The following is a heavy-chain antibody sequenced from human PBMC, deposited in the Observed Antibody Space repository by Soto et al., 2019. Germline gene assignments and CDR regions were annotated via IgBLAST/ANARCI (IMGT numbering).Heavy chain of an antibody. Sequence: GGSLRLSCAASGFTFSSYAMHWVRQAPGKGLECVSAISSNGGSTYYANSVKGRFTISRDNSKNTLYLQMGSLRAEDIAWYCCASASSRRRHDAFDIWGQGTMVTVSS. J-gene: IGHJ3*02. CDR2: ISSNGGST. CDR1: GFTFSSYA. D-gene: IGHD6-6*01. CDR3: ASASSRRRHDAFDI. V-gene: IGHV3-64*01.